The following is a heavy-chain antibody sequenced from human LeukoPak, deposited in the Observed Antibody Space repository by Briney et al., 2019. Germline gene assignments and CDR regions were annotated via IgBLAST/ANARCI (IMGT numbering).Heavy chain of an antibody. J-gene: IGHJ3*02. CDR2: IKQDGSEK. CDR1: GFTFSSYW. V-gene: IGHV3-7*01. D-gene: IGHD3-9*01. Sequence: GGSLRLSCAASGFTFSSYWMSWVHQAPGKGLEWVANIKQDGSEKYYVDSVKGRFTISRDNAKNSLYLQMNSLRAEDTAVYYCAKDHDSLKMAGAFDIWGQGTMVTVSS. CDR3: AKDHDSLKMAGAFDI.